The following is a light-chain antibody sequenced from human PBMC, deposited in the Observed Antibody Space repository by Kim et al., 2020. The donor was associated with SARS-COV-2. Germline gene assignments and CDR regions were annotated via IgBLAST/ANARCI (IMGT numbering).Light chain of an antibody. CDR3: NSRDSSVNPLLYV. J-gene: IGLJ1*01. CDR2: GKN. V-gene: IGLV3-19*01. CDR1: SLRSYY. Sequence: SSELTQDPAVSVALGQTVRITCQGDSLRSYYASWYQQKPGQAPVLVIYGKNNRPSGIPDRFSGSSSGNKASLTITGAQAEDEADYYCNSRDSSVNPLLYV.